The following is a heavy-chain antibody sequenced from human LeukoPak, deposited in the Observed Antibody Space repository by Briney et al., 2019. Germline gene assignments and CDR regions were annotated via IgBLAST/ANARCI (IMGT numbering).Heavy chain of an antibody. J-gene: IGHJ4*02. CDR2: ISSSSSYI. CDR3: ARERDGRFFDY. V-gene: IGHV3-21*01. CDR1: GFTFSSYS. D-gene: IGHD5-24*01. Sequence: GGSLRLSCAASGFTFSSYSMNWVRQAPGKGLEWVSSISSSSSYIYYADSVKGRFTISRDNAKNSLHLQMNTLRAEDTAVYYCARERDGRFFDYWGQGTLVTVSS.